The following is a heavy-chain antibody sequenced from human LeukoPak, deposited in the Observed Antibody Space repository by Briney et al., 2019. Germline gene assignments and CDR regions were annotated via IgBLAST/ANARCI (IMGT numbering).Heavy chain of an antibody. CDR2: INHSGST. Sequence: PSETLSLTCAVYGGSFSGYYWSWIRQPPGKGLEWIGEINHSGSTNYNPSLKSRVTISVDTSKNQFSLKLSSVTAADTAVYYCARGRLGIYFDYWGQGTPVTVSS. D-gene: IGHD1-26*01. CDR3: ARGRLGIYFDY. CDR1: GGSFSGYY. J-gene: IGHJ4*02. V-gene: IGHV4-34*01.